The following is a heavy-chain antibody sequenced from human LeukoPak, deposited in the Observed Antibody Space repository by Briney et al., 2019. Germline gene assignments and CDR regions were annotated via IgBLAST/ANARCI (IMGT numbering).Heavy chain of an antibody. CDR1: GFTVSSYA. CDR3: AKEWRFSSSWYQYYFDY. J-gene: IGHJ4*02. D-gene: IGHD6-13*01. CDR2: ISGSGGSK. Sequence: GGSLRLSCAASGFTVSSYAMSWVRQAPEKGLEWISAISGSGGSKYYADSVKGRFTISRDTSTNTLYLQLNSLRVDDTAVYFCAKEWRFSSSWYQYYFDYWGQGTLVTVSS. V-gene: IGHV3-23*01.